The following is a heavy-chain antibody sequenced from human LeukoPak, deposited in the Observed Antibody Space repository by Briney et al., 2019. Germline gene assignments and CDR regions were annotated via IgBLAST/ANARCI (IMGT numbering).Heavy chain of an antibody. V-gene: IGHV1-69*13. D-gene: IGHD3-10*01. CDR2: IIPIFGTT. CDR1: GGTFSSYA. J-gene: IGHJ4*02. CDR3: ARALRGGDYYGSGSPPGY. Sequence: SVKVSCKASGGTFSSYAISWVRQAPGQGLEWMGGIIPIFGTTNYAQKFQGRVTVTADESTSTAYMELRSLRSDDTAVYYCARALRGGDYYGSGSPPGYWGQGTLVTVSS.